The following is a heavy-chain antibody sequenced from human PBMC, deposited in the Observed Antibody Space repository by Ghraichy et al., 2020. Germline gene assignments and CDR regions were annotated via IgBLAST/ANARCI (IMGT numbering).Heavy chain of an antibody. CDR1: GYTFTSYD. V-gene: IGHV1-8*01. CDR3: ASVRWELTGMDV. D-gene: IGHD1-26*01. J-gene: IGHJ6*02. CDR2: MNPNSGNT. Sequence: ASVKVSCKASGYTFTSYDINWVRQATGQGLEWMGWMNPNSGNTGYAQKFQGRVTMTRNTSISTAYMELSSLRSEDTAVYYCASVRWELTGMDVWGQGTTVTVSS.